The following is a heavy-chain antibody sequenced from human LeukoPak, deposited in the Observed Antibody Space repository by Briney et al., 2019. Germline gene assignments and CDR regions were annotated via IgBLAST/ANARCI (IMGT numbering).Heavy chain of an antibody. CDR2: ISGDGVST. CDR3: ARESGKFDY. V-gene: IGHV3-43*02. CDR1: GLPIADFA. J-gene: IGHJ4*02. Sequence: GGSQRLFCVASGLPIADFAMHWARQAPGEGLEWVCLISGDGVSTFYADSVNGRFSISRDNSKNSLSLEMNSLRTEDTAMYYCARESGKFDYWGQGTLVAVSS.